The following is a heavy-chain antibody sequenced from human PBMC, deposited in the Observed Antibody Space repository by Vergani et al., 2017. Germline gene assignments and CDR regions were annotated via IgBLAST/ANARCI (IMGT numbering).Heavy chain of an antibody. CDR2: IRSKAYGGTT. CDR1: GFTFGDYA. CDR3: TIGWPIGIVVVSTVCFDY. J-gene: IGHJ4*02. D-gene: IGHD3-22*01. V-gene: IGHV3-49*04. Sequence: EVQLVESGGGLVQPGRSLRLSCTASGFTFGDYAMSWVRQAQGKGLEWVGFIRSKAYGGTTEYAASVKGRFTISRDDSKSIAYLQMNSLKTEDTAVYYCTIGWPIGIVVVSTVCFDYWGQGTLVTVHS.